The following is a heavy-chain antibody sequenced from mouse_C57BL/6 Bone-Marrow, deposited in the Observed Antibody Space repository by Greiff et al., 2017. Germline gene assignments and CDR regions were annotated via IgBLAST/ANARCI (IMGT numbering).Heavy chain of an antibody. D-gene: IGHD2-5*01. J-gene: IGHJ2*01. CDR2: INPSNGGT. CDR1: GYTFTSYW. Sequence: VQLQQPGTELVKPGASVKLSCKASGYTFTSYWMHWVKQRPGQGLEWIGNINPSNGGTNYNEKFKSKATLTVDKSSSTAYMQLSSLKSEDSAVYYCARLGPYSNFFFDYWGQGTTLTVSA. V-gene: IGHV1-53*01. CDR3: ARLGPYSNFFFDY.